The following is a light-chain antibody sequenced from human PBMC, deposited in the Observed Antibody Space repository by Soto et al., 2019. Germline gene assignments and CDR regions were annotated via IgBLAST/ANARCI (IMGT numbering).Light chain of an antibody. J-gene: IGLJ2*01. CDR3: CSYAGNYTF. Sequence: QSALTQPASVSGSPGQSITISCTGTSSDIGGYNRVSWYQQHPGKAPKLVIYDVTNRPSGVSNRFSGSKSGNAASLTISGLQAEDEADYYCCSYAGNYTFFGGGTKLTVL. V-gene: IGLV2-14*01. CDR2: DVT. CDR1: SSDIGGYNR.